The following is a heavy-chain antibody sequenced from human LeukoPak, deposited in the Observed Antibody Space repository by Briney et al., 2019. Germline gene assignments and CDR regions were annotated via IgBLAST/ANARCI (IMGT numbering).Heavy chain of an antibody. D-gene: IGHD3-9*01. J-gene: IGHJ4*02. V-gene: IGHV4-30-4*08. CDR3: ARETGILTGYTYYFDY. Sequence: SQTLSLTCTVSGGSISSGDYYWRWIRQPPGTGLEWIGYIYYSGSTYYNPSLKSRVTISVDTSKNQFSLKLSSVTAADTAVYYCARETGILTGYTYYFDYWGQGTLVTVSS. CDR2: IYYSGST. CDR1: GGSISSGDYY.